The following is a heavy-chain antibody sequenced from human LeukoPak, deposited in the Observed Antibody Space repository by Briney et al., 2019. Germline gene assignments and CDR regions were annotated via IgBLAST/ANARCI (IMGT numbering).Heavy chain of an antibody. D-gene: IGHD6-13*01. CDR1: GDSIRRYY. CDR2: IYCVGTT. CDR3: ARGAGYSRYFDL. V-gene: IGHV4-4*07. J-gene: IGHJ2*01. Sequence: SETLSLTRGVSGDSIRRYYWSWIRQPAGKGLEWIGRIYCVGTTNYNPTLKSRVTISIDTSKNQFSLSLSSVTAADTAVYYCARGAGYSRYFDLWGRGTLVTVSS.